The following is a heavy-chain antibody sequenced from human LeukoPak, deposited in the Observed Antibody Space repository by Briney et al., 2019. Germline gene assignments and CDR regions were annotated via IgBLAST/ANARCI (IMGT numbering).Heavy chain of an antibody. V-gene: IGHV1-2*06. CDR2: INPNSGGT. D-gene: IGHD2-2*01. Sequence: SVKVSCKASGYTFTGYYMHWVRQAPGQGLEWMGRINPNSGGTNFAQKFQGRVTMTRDTSISTAYMELSRLRSDDTAVYYCVRIYCSTTTCYPDYWGQGTLVTVSS. J-gene: IGHJ4*01. CDR3: VRIYCSTTTCYPDY. CDR1: GYTFTGYY.